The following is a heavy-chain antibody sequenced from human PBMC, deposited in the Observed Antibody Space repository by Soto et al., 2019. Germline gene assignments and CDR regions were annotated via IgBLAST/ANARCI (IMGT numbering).Heavy chain of an antibody. D-gene: IGHD3-3*01. CDR3: AHRRGYYDFWSGYWH. Sequence: QITLKESGPTLVIPTQTLTPTCTFSGFSLSTSGVGVGWIRQPPGKALEWLALIYWDDDKRYSPSLKSRLTIPKDTSKNQVILTMTNMAPVDTATYYCAHRRGYYDFWSGYWHWGQGTLVTVSS. CDR2: IYWDDDK. J-gene: IGHJ1*01. CDR1: GFSLSTSGVG. V-gene: IGHV2-5*02.